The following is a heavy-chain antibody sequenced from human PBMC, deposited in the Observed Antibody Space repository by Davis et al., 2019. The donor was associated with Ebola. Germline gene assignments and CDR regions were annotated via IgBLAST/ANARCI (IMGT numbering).Heavy chain of an antibody. CDR1: GYAFISYV. J-gene: IGHJ4*02. Sequence: ASVKVSCKASGYAFISYVFNWVRQAPGQRPEWVGWINGGTGDSKSSQKFQARVTFTRDTSATTVYMEVNNLTSEDTAVYYCARGLGGSGTYHFWGQGTLVTVSS. CDR2: INGGTGDS. CDR3: ARGLGGSGTYHF. V-gene: IGHV1-3*01. D-gene: IGHD3-10*01.